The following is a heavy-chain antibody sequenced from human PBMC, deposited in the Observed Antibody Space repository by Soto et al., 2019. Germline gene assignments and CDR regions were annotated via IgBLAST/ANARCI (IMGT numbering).Heavy chain of an antibody. D-gene: IGHD3-3*01. CDR3: ARGLTIYDFWSGYSSRVDWFDP. CDR1: GGSFSGYY. J-gene: IGHJ5*02. CDR2: INHSGST. Sequence: SETLSLTCAVYGGSFSGYYWSWIRQPPGKGLEWIGEINHSGSTNYNPSLKSRVTISVDTSKNQFSLKLSSVTAADTAVYYCARGLTIYDFWSGYSSRVDWFDPWGQGTLVTVSS. V-gene: IGHV4-34*01.